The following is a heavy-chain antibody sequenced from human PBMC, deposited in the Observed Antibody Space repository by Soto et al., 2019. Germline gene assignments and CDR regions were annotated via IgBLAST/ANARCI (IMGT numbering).Heavy chain of an antibody. Sequence: SETLSLTCAVYGGSFSGYYWSWIRQPPGKGLEWIGEINHSGSTNYNPSLKSRVTISVDTSKNQFSLKLSSVTAADTAVYYCARGGRMPTRSRYYCYGMDVWGQGTTVTVSS. V-gene: IGHV4-34*01. J-gene: IGHJ6*02. CDR1: GGSFSGYY. CDR2: INHSGST. D-gene: IGHD2-2*01. CDR3: ARGGRMPTRSRYYCYGMDV.